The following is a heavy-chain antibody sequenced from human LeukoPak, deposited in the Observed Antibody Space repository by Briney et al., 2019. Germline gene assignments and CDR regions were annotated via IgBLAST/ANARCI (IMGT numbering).Heavy chain of an antibody. J-gene: IGHJ3*02. CDR3: ARGAVTFVTGDDAFDI. Sequence: GASVKVSCKASGYTFTSYYMHWVRQAPGQGLEWMGWISAYNGNTNYAQKLQGRVTMTTDTSTSTAYMELRSLRSDDTAVYYCARGAVTFVTGDDAFDIWGQGTMVTVSS. CDR1: GYTFTSYY. CDR2: ISAYNGNT. D-gene: IGHD7-27*01. V-gene: IGHV1-18*04.